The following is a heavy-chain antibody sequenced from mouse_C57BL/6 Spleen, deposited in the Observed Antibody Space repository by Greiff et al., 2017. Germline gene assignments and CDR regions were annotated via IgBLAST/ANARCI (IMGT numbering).Heavy chain of an antibody. J-gene: IGHJ2*01. CDR3: AEFGLDY. Sequence: QVQLQQPGAELVKPGASVKMSCKASGYTFTSYWITWVKQRPGQGLEWIGDIYPGSGSTNYNEKFKSKATLTVDTSSSPAYMQLSSRASEDSAVYYCAEFGLDYWGQGTTRTVSS. CDR2: IYPGSGST. CDR1: GYTFTSYW. V-gene: IGHV1-55*01.